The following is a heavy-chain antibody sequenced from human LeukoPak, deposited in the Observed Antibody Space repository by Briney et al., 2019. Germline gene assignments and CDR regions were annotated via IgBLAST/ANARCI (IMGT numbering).Heavy chain of an antibody. CDR3: ARDMSSSGWYLDY. CDR2: ISNSGNPI. D-gene: IGHD6-19*01. Sequence: GGSLRLSCAASGFTFSDYSMNWVRQAPGKGLEWVSYISNSGNPIYYADSVKGRFTISRDNAKKSLYLQMNSLRAEDTAVYYCARDMSSSGWYLDYWGQGTLVTVSS. V-gene: IGHV3-48*01. CDR1: GFTFSDYS. J-gene: IGHJ4*02.